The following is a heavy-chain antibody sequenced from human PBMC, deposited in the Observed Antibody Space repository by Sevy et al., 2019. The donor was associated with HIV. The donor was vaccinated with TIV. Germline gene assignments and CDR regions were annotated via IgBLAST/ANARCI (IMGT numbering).Heavy chain of an antibody. CDR3: ARRNDFDI. CDR1: GGSINSDH. Sequence: SETLSLTCTVSGGSINSDHWNWIRQPPGKGLEWVGYVYYTWSTNYNPSLKNRVTISVDRTKNQLSLKLTSLTAADTAVYYCARRNDFDIWGQGTMVTVSS. CDR2: VYYTWST. J-gene: IGHJ3*02. V-gene: IGHV4-59*08.